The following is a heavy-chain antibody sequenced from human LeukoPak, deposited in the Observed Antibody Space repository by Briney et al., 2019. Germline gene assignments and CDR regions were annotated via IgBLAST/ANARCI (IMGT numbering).Heavy chain of an antibody. V-gene: IGHV4-34*01. Sequence: SETLSLTCAVYGGSFSGYYWSWIRQPLGKGLEWIGEINHSASTNYNPSLKSRVTISVDTSKNQFSLKLSSVTAADTAVYYCARHCSSTSCYTGLDYWGQGTLVTVSS. D-gene: IGHD2-2*02. CDR2: INHSAST. J-gene: IGHJ4*02. CDR3: ARHCSSTSCYTGLDY. CDR1: GGSFSGYY.